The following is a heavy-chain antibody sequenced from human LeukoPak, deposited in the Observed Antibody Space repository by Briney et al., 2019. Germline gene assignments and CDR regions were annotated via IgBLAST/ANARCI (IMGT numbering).Heavy chain of an antibody. J-gene: IGHJ4*02. CDR1: GGSISSYY. D-gene: IGHD6-13*01. V-gene: IGHV4-59*01. CDR3: ARGVYIAAAQYGY. CDR2: IYYSGTT. Sequence: PSETLSLTCTVSGGSISSYYWSWIRQPPGEGLEWSGYIYYSGTTNYNPSLKSRVTISVDTSKNQFSLKLSSVTAADTAVYYCARGVYIAAAQYGYWGQGTLVTVSS.